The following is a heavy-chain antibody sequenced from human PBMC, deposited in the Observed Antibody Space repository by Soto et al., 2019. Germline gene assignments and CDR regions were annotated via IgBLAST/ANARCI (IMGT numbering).Heavy chain of an antibody. CDR1: GGTFSSYA. V-gene: IGHV1-69*01. J-gene: IGHJ6*02. CDR3: ARRRRLHLTMVSYSYGMDV. Sequence: QVQLVQSGAEVKKPGSSVKVSCKASGGTFSSYAISWVRQAPGQGLEWMGGIIPIFGTANYAQKFQGRVTITADESTSTAYSDMSSLWSEDPAVYYYARRRRLHLTMVSYSYGMDVWGQGTTVTVSS. D-gene: IGHD2-8*01. CDR2: IIPIFGTA.